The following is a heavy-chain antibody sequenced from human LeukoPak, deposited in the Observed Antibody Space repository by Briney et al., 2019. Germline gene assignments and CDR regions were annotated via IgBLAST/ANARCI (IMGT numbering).Heavy chain of an antibody. CDR2: IYYSGST. J-gene: IGHJ3*02. V-gene: IGHV4-39*01. Sequence: SETLSLTCTVSGGSISSSSYYWGWIRQPPGKGLEWIGSIYYSGSTYYNPSLKSRVTISVDTSKNQFSLKLSSVTAADTAVYYCAYTAGDSSGRSAFVIWGQGTMVTVSS. D-gene: IGHD3-22*01. CDR1: GGSISSSSYY. CDR3: AYTAGDSSGRSAFVI.